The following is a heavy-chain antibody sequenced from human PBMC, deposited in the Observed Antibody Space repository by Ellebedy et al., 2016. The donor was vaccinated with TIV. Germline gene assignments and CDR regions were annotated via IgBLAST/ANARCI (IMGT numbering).Heavy chain of an antibody. CDR3: ARDPYSSSSY. D-gene: IGHD6-6*01. J-gene: IGHJ4*02. V-gene: IGHV1-18*01. CDR2: ISAYNGNT. CDR1: GYTFTSYG. Sequence: ASVKVSXKASGYTFTSYGISWVRQAPGQGLEWMGWISAYNGNTNYAQKLQGRVTMTTDTSTSTAYTELRSLRSEDTAVYYCARDPYSSSSYWGQGTLVTVSS.